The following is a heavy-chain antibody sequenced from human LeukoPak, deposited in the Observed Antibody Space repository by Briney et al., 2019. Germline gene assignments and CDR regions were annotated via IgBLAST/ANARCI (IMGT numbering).Heavy chain of an antibody. CDR2: IYPGDSDT. V-gene: IGHV5-51*01. CDR3: TRRQGCSSTSCPPDY. D-gene: IGHD2-2*01. CDR1: GYSFNTYW. J-gene: IGHJ4*02. Sequence: PGESLKISCRGSGYSFNTYWIGWVRQMPGKGLEWMGIIYPGDSDTRYSPSFQGQVTMSADKSINTAYLQWSSLKASDTAMYYCTRRQGCSSTSCPPDYWGQGTLVTVSS.